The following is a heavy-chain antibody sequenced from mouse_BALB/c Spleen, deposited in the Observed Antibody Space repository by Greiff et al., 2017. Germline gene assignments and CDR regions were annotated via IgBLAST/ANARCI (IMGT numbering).Heavy chain of an antibody. CDR1: GYTFTSYV. Sequence: VQLQQSGPELVKPGASVKMSCKASGYTFTSYVMHWVKQRTGQGLEWIGEIYPGSGSTYYNEKFKGKATLTADKSSNTAYMQLSSLTSEDSAVYFCDYGSSYGWFAYWGQGTLVTVSA. D-gene: IGHD1-1*01. CDR3: DYGSSYGWFAY. CDR2: IYPGSGST. J-gene: IGHJ3*01. V-gene: IGHV1-83*01.